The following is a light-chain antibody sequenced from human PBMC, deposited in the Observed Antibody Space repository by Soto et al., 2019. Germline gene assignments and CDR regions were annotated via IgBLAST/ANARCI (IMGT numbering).Light chain of an antibody. V-gene: IGKV3-20*01. CDR1: QTVTSNY. CDR3: QQYLNLPVT. CDR2: GAS. Sequence: EVVLTQSPGTLSLSPGERATLSCRASQTVTSNYLAWYQQKPGQAPRLLIYGASSRATDIPARFSGSGSGTDFTLTISRLEPEDFELSYCQQYLNLPVTFGQGTRLEIK. J-gene: IGKJ5*01.